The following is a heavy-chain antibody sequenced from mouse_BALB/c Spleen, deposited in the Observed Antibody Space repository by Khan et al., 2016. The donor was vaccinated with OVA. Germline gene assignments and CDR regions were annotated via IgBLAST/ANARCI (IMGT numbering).Heavy chain of an antibody. J-gene: IGHJ2*01. Sequence: QVQLKQSGPGLVAPSQSLSITCTVSGFSLTSYGIHWVRQPPGKGLEWLGIIWAGGSTNYNSALMSRLSISKDNSRSQVFLKMNSLQNDDTAMYFGARNRESDYIDYWGQGTNLTVSS. CDR2: IWAGGST. CDR1: GFSLTSYG. V-gene: IGHV2-9*02. CDR3: ARNRESDYIDY.